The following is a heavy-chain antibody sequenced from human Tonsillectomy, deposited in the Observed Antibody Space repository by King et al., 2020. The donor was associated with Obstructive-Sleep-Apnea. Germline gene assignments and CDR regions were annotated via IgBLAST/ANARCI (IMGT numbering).Heavy chain of an antibody. J-gene: IGHJ5*02. V-gene: IGHV4-59*01. Sequence: VQLQESGPGLVKPSETLSLTCTVPGGSIVSYSWSWIRQPPGKGLEWIAYLDYSGSTSYNPSLKSRVTILVDASNSHFSLRLSSVTAADTAIYYCARVVKTRRDNWFDPWGQGTLVTVS. CDR3: ARVVKTRRDNWFDP. D-gene: IGHD2-21*01. CDR1: GGSIVSYS. CDR2: LDYSGST.